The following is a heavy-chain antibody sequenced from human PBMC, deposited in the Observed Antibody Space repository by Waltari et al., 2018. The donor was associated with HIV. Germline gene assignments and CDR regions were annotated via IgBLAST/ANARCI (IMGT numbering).Heavy chain of an antibody. J-gene: IGHJ2*01. D-gene: IGHD6-13*01. V-gene: IGHV4-59*01. CDR1: GGSISNYY. CDR3: ARGLDSSSWRYWYFDL. Sequence: QVQLQESGPGLVKPSETLSLTCTVSGGSISNYYWSWIRQPPGKGLEWIGYIYYTGSTNYNPSLKSRVTISLDTSNNQFSLKLTAVTAADTAVYFCARGLDSSSWRYWYFDLWGRGTLVTVSS. CDR2: IYYTGST.